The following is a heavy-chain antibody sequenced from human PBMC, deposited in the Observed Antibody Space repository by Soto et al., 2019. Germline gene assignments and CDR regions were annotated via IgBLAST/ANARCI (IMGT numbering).Heavy chain of an antibody. J-gene: IGHJ4*02. V-gene: IGHV3-15*01. CDR3: TWVAAILH. D-gene: IGHD2-15*01. Sequence: EVQLVESGGGLVKPGESLRLSCVASGFTFASAWMNWVRQAPGKGLEWIGHIKNKEHGGTIDYAAPMKDRFIISRDDLKNTLYLQINSLQTEDTGVYYCTWVAAILHWGQGTLVTVSS. CDR2: IKNKEHGGTI. CDR1: GFTFASAW.